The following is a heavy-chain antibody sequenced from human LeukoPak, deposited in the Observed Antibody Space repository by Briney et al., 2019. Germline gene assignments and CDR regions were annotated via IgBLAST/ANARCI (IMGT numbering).Heavy chain of an antibody. CDR3: AKDDGYSSSWPDY. Sequence: PGWSVRLSCAASVFTFRSYGMHWVRQAPGKGLEGVAVISYDGSSKYYADSVKGRFTISRDNSKNTLYLQMNSLRAEDTAVYYCAKDDGYSSSWPDYWGQGTLVTVSS. J-gene: IGHJ4*02. V-gene: IGHV3-30*18. CDR2: ISYDGSSK. D-gene: IGHD6-13*01. CDR1: VFTFRSYG.